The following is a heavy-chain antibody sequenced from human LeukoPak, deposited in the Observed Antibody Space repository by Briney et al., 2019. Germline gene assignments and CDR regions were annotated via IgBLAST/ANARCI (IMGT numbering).Heavy chain of an antibody. D-gene: IGHD6-13*01. Sequence: PGGSLRLSCAASGFTFSSYAMSWVRQAPGKGLEWVSGISGSGGSIYYADSVKGRFTISRDNSKNTLYVQMNSLRAEDTAVYYCAKDPVFGYSSSKYYFDYWGQGTLVTVSS. CDR3: AKDPVFGYSSSKYYFDY. CDR1: GFTFSSYA. CDR2: ISGSGGSI. V-gene: IGHV3-23*01. J-gene: IGHJ4*02.